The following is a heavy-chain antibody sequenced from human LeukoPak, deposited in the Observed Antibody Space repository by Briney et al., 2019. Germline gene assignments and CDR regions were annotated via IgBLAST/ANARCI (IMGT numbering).Heavy chain of an antibody. V-gene: IGHV1-2*02. CDR1: GYTFTGYY. J-gene: IGHJ4*02. CDR2: INPNSGGT. CDR3: AREVVAATGFDY. Sequence: ASVKVSCKASGYTFTGYYMHWVQQAPGQGLEWMGWINPNSGGTNYAQKFQGRVTMTRDTSISTAYMELSRLRSDDTAVYYCAREVVAATGFDYWGQGTLVTVSS. D-gene: IGHD2-15*01.